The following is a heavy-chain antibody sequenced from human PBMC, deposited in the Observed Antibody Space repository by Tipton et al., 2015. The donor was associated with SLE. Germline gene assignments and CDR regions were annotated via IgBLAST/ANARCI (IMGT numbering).Heavy chain of an antibody. D-gene: IGHD3-10*01. Sequence: LRLSCAVYGESFSGYYWSWIRQPPGKGLEWIGEINHSGSTNYNPSLKSRVTISVDTSKNQFSLKLSSVTAADTAVYYCARGLYYYGSGDYWGQGTLVTVSS. CDR1: GESFSGYY. CDR3: ARGLYYYGSGDY. J-gene: IGHJ4*02. CDR2: INHSGST. V-gene: IGHV4-34*01.